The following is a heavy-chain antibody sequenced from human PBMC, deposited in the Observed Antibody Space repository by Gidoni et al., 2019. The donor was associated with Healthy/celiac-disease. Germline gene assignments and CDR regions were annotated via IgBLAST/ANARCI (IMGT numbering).Heavy chain of an antibody. CDR2: ISGDGGST. V-gene: IGHV3-43*02. CDR3: AKDLSNIAAAAYYLYGMDV. CDR1: GFPFDDYA. Sequence: EVQLVDSGGGVVQPGGSLRLSCSASGFPFDDYALPWVRQAPGKGLEWVSLISGDGGSTYYADSVKGRFTISRDNSKNSLYLQMNSLRTEDTALYYCAKDLSNIAAAAYYLYGMDVWGQGTTVTVSS. J-gene: IGHJ6*02. D-gene: IGHD6-13*01.